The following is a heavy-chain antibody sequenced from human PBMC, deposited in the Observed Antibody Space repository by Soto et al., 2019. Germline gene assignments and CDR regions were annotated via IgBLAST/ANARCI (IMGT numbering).Heavy chain of an antibody. Sequence: PGGSLRLSCAACRSTFSDYYISWIRQAPGKGLEWVSYISSSSSYTNYADSVKGRFTISRDNAKNSLYLQMNSLRAEDTAVYYCARSITDYYDSSGYYDDYWGQGT. CDR1: RSTFSDYY. D-gene: IGHD3-22*01. CDR2: ISSSSSYT. CDR3: ARSITDYYDSSGYYDDY. J-gene: IGHJ4*02. V-gene: IGHV3-11*03.